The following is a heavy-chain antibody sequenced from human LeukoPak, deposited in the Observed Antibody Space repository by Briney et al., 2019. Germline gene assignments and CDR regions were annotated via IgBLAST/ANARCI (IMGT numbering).Heavy chain of an antibody. Sequence: GGSLRLSCAASGFRFSGYGILWVRQAPGKGLEWVSSISSSSSYIYYADSVKGRFTISRDNAKNSLYLQMNSLRAEDTAVYYCARDIDEYYYDSSGYFDYWGQGTLVTASS. CDR1: GFRFSGYG. CDR2: ISSSSSYI. J-gene: IGHJ4*02. CDR3: ARDIDEYYYDSSGYFDY. V-gene: IGHV3-21*06. D-gene: IGHD3-22*01.